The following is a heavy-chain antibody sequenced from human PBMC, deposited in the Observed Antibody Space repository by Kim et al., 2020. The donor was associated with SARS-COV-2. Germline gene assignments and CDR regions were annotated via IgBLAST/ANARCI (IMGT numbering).Heavy chain of an antibody. Sequence: SETLSLTCTVSGGSISSSSYYWGWIRQPPGKGLEWIGSIYYSGSTYYNPSLKSRVTISVDTSKNQFSLKLSSVTAADTAVYYCAQATVLRYFDWLWDYWGQEPWSASPQ. J-gene: IGHJ4*01. V-gene: IGHV4-39*01. CDR2: IYYSGST. CDR1: GGSISSSSYY. D-gene: IGHD3-9*01. CDR3: AQATVLRYFDWLWDY.